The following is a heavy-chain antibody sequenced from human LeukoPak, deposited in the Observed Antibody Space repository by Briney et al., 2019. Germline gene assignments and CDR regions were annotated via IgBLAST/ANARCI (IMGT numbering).Heavy chain of an antibody. CDR3: AREYCSGGSCYSDY. J-gene: IGHJ4*02. Sequence: GGALRLSCAASGFTFSSYAMHGVRQAPGKGLEWVAGISYDGSNKYYADSVKGRFTISRDNSKNTLYLQMNSLRAEDTAVYYCAREYCSGGSCYSDYWGQGTLITVSS. V-gene: IGHV3-30-3*01. CDR2: ISYDGSNK. CDR1: GFTFSSYA. D-gene: IGHD2-15*01.